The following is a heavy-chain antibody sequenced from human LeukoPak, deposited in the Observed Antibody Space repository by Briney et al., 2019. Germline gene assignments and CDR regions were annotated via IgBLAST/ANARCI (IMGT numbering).Heavy chain of an antibody. D-gene: IGHD4-11*01. CDR2: INRSGST. CDR1: GGSFTKYY. CDR3: ARSGLTTGLYLD. J-gene: IGHJ4*02. Sequence: SETLSLTCGVSGGSFTKYYWSWIRQPPGKGLEWIGEINRSGSTNYNPSLKSRVTISVDTSKNQFSLKLTSVTAADTAVYFCARSGLTTGLYLDWGQGTLVTVSS. V-gene: IGHV4-34*01.